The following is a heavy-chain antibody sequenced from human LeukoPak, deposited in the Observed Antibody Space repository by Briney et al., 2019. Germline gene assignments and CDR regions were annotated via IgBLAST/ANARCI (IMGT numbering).Heavy chain of an antibody. Sequence: SETLSLTCAVSGGSISSSNWWSWVRPPPGKGVEWIGEIYHSGSTNYNPSLKSRLTISVDKSKNQFSLKLSSVTAADTAVYYCARCGGYDIFPYYFDYWGQGTLVTVSS. CDR3: ARCGGYDIFPYYFDY. J-gene: IGHJ4*02. CDR2: IYHSGST. D-gene: IGHD3-9*01. V-gene: IGHV4-4*02. CDR1: GGSISSSNW.